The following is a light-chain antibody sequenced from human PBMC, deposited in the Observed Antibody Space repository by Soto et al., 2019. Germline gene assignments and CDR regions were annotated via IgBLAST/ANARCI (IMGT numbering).Light chain of an antibody. J-gene: IGKJ1*01. V-gene: IGKV4-1*01. CDR3: KQYWETPWT. CDR2: WAS. CDR1: QSLLYSFNNKNY. Sequence: DIVMTQSPDSLTVSLGERATINCKSSQSLLYSFNNKNYVAWYQQKPGQPPKLLIHWASNREFGVPDRISGSGSGTDFTLTISSLQTEDVAVYYCKQYWETPWTFGQGTKVEIK.